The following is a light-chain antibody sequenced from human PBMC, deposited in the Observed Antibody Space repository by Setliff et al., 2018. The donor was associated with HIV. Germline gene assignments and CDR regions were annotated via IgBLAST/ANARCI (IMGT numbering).Light chain of an antibody. Sequence: QSALTQPASVSGSPGQSITISCTGTSSDGGSYNLVSWYQQHPGKAPKLMIYEVSKRPSGVSNRFSGSKSGNTASLTISGLQAEDEADYYCCAYAGSSTPYVFGTGTRSPS. V-gene: IGLV2-23*02. J-gene: IGLJ1*01. CDR2: EVS. CDR1: SSDGGSYNL. CDR3: CAYAGSSTPYV.